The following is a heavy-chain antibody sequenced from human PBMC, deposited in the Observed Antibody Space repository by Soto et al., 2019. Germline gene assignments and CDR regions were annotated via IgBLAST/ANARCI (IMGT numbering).Heavy chain of an antibody. J-gene: IGHJ5*02. V-gene: IGHV4-4*02. CDR2: IHHSGST. Sequence: SETLSLTCAVSGGSISSSNWWNWVRQPPGKGLEWIGEIHHSGSTNYNPSLKSRVTISVDKSKNQFSLKLNSVTAADTAVYYCARARQYCSSSSCYLDHWGQGTLVTVSS. CDR3: ARARQYCSSSSCYLDH. D-gene: IGHD2-2*01. CDR1: GGSISSSNW.